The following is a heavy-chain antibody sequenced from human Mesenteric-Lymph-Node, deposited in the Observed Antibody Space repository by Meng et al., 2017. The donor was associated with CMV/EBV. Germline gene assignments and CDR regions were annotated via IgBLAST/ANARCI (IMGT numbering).Heavy chain of an antibody. J-gene: IGHJ3*02. Sequence: GGSLRPSGAASGFTFSSYRMNWVRQAPGKGLEWVSSISSSSSYIYYADSVKGRFTISRDNAKNSLYLQMNSLRAEDTAVYYCARVYCSSTSCLIGGAFDIWGQGTRVTVSS. CDR2: ISSSSSYI. CDR3: ARVYCSSTSCLIGGAFDI. D-gene: IGHD2-2*01. CDR1: GFTFSSYR. V-gene: IGHV3-21*01.